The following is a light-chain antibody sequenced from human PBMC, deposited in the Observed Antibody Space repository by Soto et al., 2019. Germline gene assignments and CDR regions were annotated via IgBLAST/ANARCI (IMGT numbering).Light chain of an antibody. CDR3: QHYNNWPRT. CDR1: QGVSSN. Sequence: EVVMTQSPATQSVSPGERAALSCRASQGVSSNLAWYQQKPGQAPRLLIYGTSTRATGIPARFSGSGSGTEFTLTISSLQSEDFAVYYCQHYNNWPRTFGQGTKVEIK. J-gene: IGKJ1*01. CDR2: GTS. V-gene: IGKV3-15*01.